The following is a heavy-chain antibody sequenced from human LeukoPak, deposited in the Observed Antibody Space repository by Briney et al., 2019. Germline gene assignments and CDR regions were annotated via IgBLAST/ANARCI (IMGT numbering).Heavy chain of an antibody. CDR2: IYYSGST. V-gene: IGHV4-39*01. Sequence: SETLSLTCTVSGGSISSSSYYWGWIRQPPGKGLEWIGSIYYSGSTYYNPSLKSRVTISVDTSKNQFSLKLSSVTAADTAVYYCARLSAYYDSSGRRSAGWFDPWGQGTLVTVSS. D-gene: IGHD3-22*01. CDR3: ARLSAYYDSSGRRSAGWFDP. J-gene: IGHJ5*02. CDR1: GGSISSSSYY.